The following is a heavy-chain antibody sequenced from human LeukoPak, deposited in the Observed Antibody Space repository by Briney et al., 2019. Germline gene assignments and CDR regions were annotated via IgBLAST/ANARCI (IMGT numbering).Heavy chain of an antibody. Sequence: GGSLRLSCAASGFTFSSHAMHWVRQAPGKGLEWVAVISYDGSNKYYADSVKGRFTISRDNSKNTLYLQMNSLRAEDTAVYYCARDLLNKDYGDFPNWFDPWGQGTLVTVSS. V-gene: IGHV3-30*04. CDR2: ISYDGSNK. J-gene: IGHJ5*02. CDR3: ARDLLNKDYGDFPNWFDP. CDR1: GFTFSSHA. D-gene: IGHD4-17*01.